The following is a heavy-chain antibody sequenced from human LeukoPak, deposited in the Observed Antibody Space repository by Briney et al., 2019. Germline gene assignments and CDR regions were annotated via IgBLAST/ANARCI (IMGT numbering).Heavy chain of an antibody. CDR2: INPDGSER. D-gene: IGHD2-2*01. CDR1: GFTFSSYW. V-gene: IGHV3-7*04. Sequence: GGSLRLSCAASGFTFSSYWMSWVRQAPGKGLEWVANINPDGSERYYVDSVRGRFIVSRDNAKNSLYLQMKSLRAEDTAVYYCTRSPPGYCSSTSCYYAYWGQGTLVTVSS. CDR3: TRSPPGYCSSTSCYYAY. J-gene: IGHJ4*02.